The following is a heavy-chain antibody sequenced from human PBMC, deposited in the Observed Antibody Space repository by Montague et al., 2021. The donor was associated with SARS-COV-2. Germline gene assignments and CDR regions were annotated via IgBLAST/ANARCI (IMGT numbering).Heavy chain of an antibody. D-gene: IGHD2-2*01. J-gene: IGHJ6*02. CDR2: INHSGST. V-gene: IGHV4-34*01. CDR3: TREGYQVLWSDYYYYGMDV. Sequence: SETLSLTYAVYGGSFSGYYWSWIRQPPGKGLEWIGEINHSGSTNYNPSLKSRVTISVDTSKNQFSLKPSSVTAADTAVYYRTREGYQVLWSDYYYYGMDVWGQGTTVTVSS. CDR1: GGSFSGYY.